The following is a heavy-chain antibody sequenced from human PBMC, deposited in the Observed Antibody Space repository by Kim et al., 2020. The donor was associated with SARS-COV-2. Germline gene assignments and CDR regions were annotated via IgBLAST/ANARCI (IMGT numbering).Heavy chain of an antibody. V-gene: IGHV3-9*01. CDR1: GIIFDDYD. D-gene: IGHD6-6*01. CDR3: ARDRSIKSRANYFDY. CDR2: ITWNSGAT. Sequence: GGSLRLSCAASGIIFDDYDMHWIRQGPGKGLEWISSITWNSGATQYADSVKGRFTISRDNAKKSLYLQMNSLRGDDTGFYFCARDRSIKSRANYFDYWGQETPGTVSS. J-gene: IGHJ4*02.